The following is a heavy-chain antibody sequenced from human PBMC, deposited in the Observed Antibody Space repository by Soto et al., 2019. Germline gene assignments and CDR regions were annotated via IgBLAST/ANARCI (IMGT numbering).Heavy chain of an antibody. CDR1: GFTFSSYW. J-gene: IGHJ4*02. D-gene: IGHD3-3*01. CDR2: INSDGIRT. V-gene: IGHV3-74*01. CDR3: ARDSAYYDFWSGYWFFDY. Sequence: EVQLVESGGGLVQPGGSLRLSCAASGFTFSSYWMHWVRQAPGKGLVWVSRINSDGIRTSYADSVKGRFTISRDNAKNTLYLKMNSLRAEDTAVYYCARDSAYYDFWSGYWFFDYWGQGTLVTVSS.